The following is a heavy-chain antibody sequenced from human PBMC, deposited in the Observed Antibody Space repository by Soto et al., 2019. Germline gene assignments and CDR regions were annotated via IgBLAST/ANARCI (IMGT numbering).Heavy chain of an antibody. D-gene: IGHD3-22*01. CDR2: IYYSGST. J-gene: IGHJ4*02. Sequence: SETLSLTCTVSGGSISSYYWSWIRQPPGKGLEWIGYIYYSGSTNYNPSLKSRVTISVDTSKNQLSLKLSSVTAADTAVYYCARGGYDSSGYYYQTPGTLDYWGQGTLVTVSS. CDR3: ARGGYDSSGYYYQTPGTLDY. CDR1: GGSISSYY. V-gene: IGHV4-59*01.